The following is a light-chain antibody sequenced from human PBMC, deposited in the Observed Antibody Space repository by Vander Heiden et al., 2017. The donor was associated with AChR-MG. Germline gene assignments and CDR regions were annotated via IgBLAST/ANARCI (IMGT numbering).Light chain of an antibody. CDR2: EVS. Sequence: QSALTQPPSASGSPGQSVPISCTGTSSDGGAYNDVSWYQQHPGKAPKLMIFEVSKRPSGVPDRFSGSKSGNTASLTVSGLQAEDEADYYCSSSAGTNNYVFGAGTKVTVL. CDR3: SSSAGTNNYV. J-gene: IGLJ1*01. V-gene: IGLV2-8*01. CDR1: SSDGGAYND.